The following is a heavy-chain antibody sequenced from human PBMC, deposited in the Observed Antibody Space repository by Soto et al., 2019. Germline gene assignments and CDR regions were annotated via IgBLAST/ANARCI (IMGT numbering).Heavy chain of an antibody. V-gene: IGHV3-23*01. J-gene: IGHJ6*02. CDR1: GFTFSSYA. CDR2: ISGSGGST. CDR3: ARALGENYYYYGMDV. D-gene: IGHD2-21*01. Sequence: EVQLLESGGGLVQPGGSLRLSCAASGFTFSSYAMSWVRQAPGKGLEWVSTISGSGGSTYYADSVKGRFTISRDNSKNTLYLQMNSLRAEDTAVYYCARALGENYYYYGMDVWGQGTTVTVSS.